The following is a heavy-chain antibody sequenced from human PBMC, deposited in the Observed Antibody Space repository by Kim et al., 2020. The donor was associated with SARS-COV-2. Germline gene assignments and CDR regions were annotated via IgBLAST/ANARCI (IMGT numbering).Heavy chain of an antibody. D-gene: IGHD6-13*01. Sequence: GGSLRLSCAASGFTVSSNYMSWVRQAPGKGLEWVSVIYSGGSTYYADSVKGRFTISRDNSKNTLYLQMNSLRAEDTAVYYCARDQEQQLVPRYYYYYGMDVWGQGTTVTVSS. V-gene: IGHV3-66*01. CDR1: GFTVSSNY. CDR2: IYSGGST. J-gene: IGHJ6*02. CDR3: ARDQEQQLVPRYYYYYGMDV.